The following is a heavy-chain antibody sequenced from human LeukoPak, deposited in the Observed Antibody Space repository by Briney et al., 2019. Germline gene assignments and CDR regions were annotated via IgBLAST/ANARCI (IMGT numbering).Heavy chain of an antibody. D-gene: IGHD6-19*01. CDR2: INSDGSST. V-gene: IGHV3-74*01. CDR1: GFTCRSYW. CDR3: ARGMDSSGWYLRY. J-gene: IGHJ4*02. Sequence: PGGSLRLSCAASGFTCRSYWMHWVRQAPGKGLVWVSRINSDGSSTSYADSVKGRFTISRDNAKNTLYLQMNSLRAEDTAVYYCARGMDSSGWYLRYWGQGTLVTVSS.